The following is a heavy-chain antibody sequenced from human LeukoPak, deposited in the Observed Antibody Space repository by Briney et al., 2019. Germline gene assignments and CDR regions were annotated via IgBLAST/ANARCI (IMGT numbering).Heavy chain of an antibody. CDR2: ISWDGGNT. D-gene: IGHD1-1*01. V-gene: IGHV3-43*01. CDR3: AKDSSNWAFDY. Sequence: PGGSLRLSCAASGFTFDDYTMHWVRQAPGKGLEWVSLISWDGGNTYYADSVKGRFTISSDNSKNPLYLQMNSLRTEDTALYYCAKDSSNWAFDYWGQGTLVTVSS. CDR1: GFTFDDYT. J-gene: IGHJ4*02.